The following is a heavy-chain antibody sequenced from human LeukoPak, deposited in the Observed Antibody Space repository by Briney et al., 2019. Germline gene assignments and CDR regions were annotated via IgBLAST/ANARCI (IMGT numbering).Heavy chain of an antibody. Sequence: SQTLSLTCTVSGGSISSGSYYWSWIRQPAGKGLEWIGRIYTSGSTNYNPSLKSRVTISVDTSKNQFSLKLSSVTAADTAVYYCARELSGYCGGGSCFHYYYYYMDVWGKGTTVTISS. V-gene: IGHV4-61*02. D-gene: IGHD2-15*01. CDR3: ARELSGYCGGGSCFHYYYYYMDV. CDR1: GGSISSGSYY. J-gene: IGHJ6*03. CDR2: IYTSGST.